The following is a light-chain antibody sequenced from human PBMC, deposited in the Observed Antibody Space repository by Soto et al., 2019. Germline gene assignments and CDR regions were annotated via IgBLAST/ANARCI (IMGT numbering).Light chain of an antibody. CDR3: ISYTVSRSYV. Sequence: QSVLTQPASVSGSPGQSITMSCSGTSSDIGAYDHVAWFQQFPGKTPKLVIYSASNRPSGVSYRFSGSKSGNTASLTISGLQADDEADYYCISYTVSRSYVFGPGTKVTVL. CDR2: SAS. CDR1: SSDIGAYDH. V-gene: IGLV2-14*01. J-gene: IGLJ1*01.